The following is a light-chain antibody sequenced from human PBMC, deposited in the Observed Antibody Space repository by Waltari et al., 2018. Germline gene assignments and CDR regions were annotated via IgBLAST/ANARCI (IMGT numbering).Light chain of an antibody. Sequence: IQLTQFPPFLSASVGDRLPIACRASQAISSYLACDQQKVDKAQQLLIYTTSTLASGVPSRFSGSGSGTDFTLTITSLQPDDFATYYCQQLHRYPPTFGPGTTVDVK. CDR3: QQLHRYPPT. V-gene: IGKV1-9*01. J-gene: IGKJ3*01. CDR1: QAISSY. CDR2: TTS.